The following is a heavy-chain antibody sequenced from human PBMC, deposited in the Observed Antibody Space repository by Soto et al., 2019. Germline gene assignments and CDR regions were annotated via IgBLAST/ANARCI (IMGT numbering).Heavy chain of an antibody. CDR1: GFTFSSYA. CDR3: ASLGRDGTVTTYV. CDR2: IXXSXXX. D-gene: IGHD4-17*01. Sequence: PGGSLRLSCAASGFTFSSYAIHWVRQAPGKGLXWIXDIXXSXXXXXNXXLKSRVTISVDTSKNQFSLKLSSVTAAETAVYYCASLGRDGTVTTYVWGQGTTVTVSS. J-gene: IGHJ6*02. V-gene: IGHV4-34*01.